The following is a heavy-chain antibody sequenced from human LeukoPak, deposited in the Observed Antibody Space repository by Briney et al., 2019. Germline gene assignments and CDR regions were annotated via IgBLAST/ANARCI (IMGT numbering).Heavy chain of an antibody. J-gene: IGHJ4*02. Sequence: PGGSLRLSCAASAFTFSTYSMNWVRQAPGKGLEWVSSISSSSYIFYADSVKGRFTISRDNAKNSLYLQMNSLRAEDTTFYYCARDTFYYWGQGTLVTVSS. CDR2: ISSSSYI. CDR3: ARDTFYY. CDR1: AFTFSTYS. V-gene: IGHV3-21*01.